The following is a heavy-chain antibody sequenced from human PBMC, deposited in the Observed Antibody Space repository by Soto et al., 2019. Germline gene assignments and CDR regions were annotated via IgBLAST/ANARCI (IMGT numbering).Heavy chain of an antibody. D-gene: IGHD2-15*01. CDR2: VSIGGST. V-gene: IGHV3-23*01. Sequence: GGSLRLSCAASGFTFSSYAMGWVRQGPGKGLEWVAVVSIGGSTHYADSVRGRFTISRDNSKNTLSLQMNSLTAEGTAVYFCAKRRGAGGHFDYWGQGALVTVSS. J-gene: IGHJ4*02. CDR1: GFTFSSYA. CDR3: AKRRGAGGHFDY.